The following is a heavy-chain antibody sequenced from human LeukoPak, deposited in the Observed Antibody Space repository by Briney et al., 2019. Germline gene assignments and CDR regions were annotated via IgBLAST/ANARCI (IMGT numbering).Heavy chain of an antibody. D-gene: IGHD3-16*02. CDR1: GFTFSSYS. V-gene: IGHV3-21*01. CDR3: ARDPGLSPLGAFDI. CDR2: ISSSSSYI. J-gene: IGHJ3*02. Sequence: GGSLRLSCAASGFTFSSYSMNWVRQAPGKGLEGVSSISSSSSYIYYADSLKGRFTISRDNAKNSFYLQMNRLRAEDTAVYYCARDPGLSPLGAFDIWGQGTMVTVSS.